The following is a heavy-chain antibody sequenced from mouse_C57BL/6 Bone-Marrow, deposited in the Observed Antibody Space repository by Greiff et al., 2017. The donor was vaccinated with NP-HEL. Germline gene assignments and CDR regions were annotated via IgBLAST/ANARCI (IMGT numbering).Heavy chain of an antibody. V-gene: IGHV1-54*01. D-gene: IGHD1-1*01. Sequence: QVQLKESGAELVRPGTSVKVSCKASGYAFTNYLIEWVKQRPGQGLEWIGVINPGSGGTNYNEKFKGKATLTADKSSSTAYMQLSSLTSEDSAVYFCARCCYGRSYGFDYWGQGTTLTVSS. CDR1: GYAFTNYL. CDR3: ARCCYGRSYGFDY. CDR2: INPGSGGT. J-gene: IGHJ2*01.